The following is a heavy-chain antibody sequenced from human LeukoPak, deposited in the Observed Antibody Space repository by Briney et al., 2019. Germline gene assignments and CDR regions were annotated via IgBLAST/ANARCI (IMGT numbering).Heavy chain of an antibody. CDR1: GFTFSSYW. D-gene: IGHD6-6*01. Sequence: GGSLRLSCAASGFTFSSYWMSWVRQAPVKGLEWVANIKEDGSEKYYVDSVKGRFTISRDNAKNSLSLRMNSLRAEDTAVYYCARGGSSSLVYWGQGTLVTVSS. V-gene: IGHV3-7*05. J-gene: IGHJ4*02. CDR3: ARGGSSSLVY. CDR2: IKEDGSEK.